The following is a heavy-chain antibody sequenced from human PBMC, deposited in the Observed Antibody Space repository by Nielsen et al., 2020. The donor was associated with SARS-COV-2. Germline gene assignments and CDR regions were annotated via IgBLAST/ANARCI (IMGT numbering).Heavy chain of an antibody. CDR2: LWYDGSNE. Sequence: GGSLRLSCRASGLIFGTYGMHWVRPAPGKGMEWVAGLWYDGSNENYAESVKGRFTISRENSNNTLFLQMDSLTADDTAVYFCARLSNFWSGYNDYWGQGTLVIVSS. CDR3: ARLSNFWSGYNDY. D-gene: IGHD3-3*01. J-gene: IGHJ4*02. CDR1: GLIFGTYG. V-gene: IGHV3-33*01.